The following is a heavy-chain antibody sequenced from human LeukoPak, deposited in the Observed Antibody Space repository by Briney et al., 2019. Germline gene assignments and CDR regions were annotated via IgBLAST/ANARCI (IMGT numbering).Heavy chain of an antibody. CDR1: GFTFSSYG. Sequence: QTGGSLRLSCAASGFTFSSYGMHWVRQAPGKGLEWVAVISYDGSNKYYADSVKGRFTISRDNSKNTLYLQMNSLRAEDTAVYYCAKVSDWFDPWGQGTLVTVSS. CDR2: ISYDGSNK. V-gene: IGHV3-30*18. CDR3: AKVSDWFDP. J-gene: IGHJ5*02.